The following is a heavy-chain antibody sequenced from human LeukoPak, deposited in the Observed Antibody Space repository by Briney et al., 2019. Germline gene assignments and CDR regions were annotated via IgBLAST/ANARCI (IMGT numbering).Heavy chain of an antibody. D-gene: IGHD2-8*01. V-gene: IGHV3-43*02. CDR1: GFTFDDYA. CDR3: AKDKGQGNGMVYALYYFDY. CDR2: ISGDGGST. J-gene: IGHJ4*02. Sequence: GGSLRLSCAASGFTFDDYAMHWVRQAPGKGLEWVSLISGDGGSTYYVDSVKGRFTISRDNSKNSLYLQMNSLRTEDTALYYCAKDKGQGNGMVYALYYFDYWGQGTLVTVSS.